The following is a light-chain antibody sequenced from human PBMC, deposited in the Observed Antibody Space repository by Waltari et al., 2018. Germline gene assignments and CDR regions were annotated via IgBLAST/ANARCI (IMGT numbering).Light chain of an antibody. V-gene: IGLV1-40*03. CDR3: STWDRSLGIRL. J-gene: IGLJ2*01. CDR1: RANNGAEYD. Sequence: QSVLTQPPSASGAPGQRVTISCTGSRANNGAEYDVAWYQQFPGTAPKLVIYETNKRPSGLSDRFSGSKSGASASLIITGVRSEDEADYYCSTWDRSLGIRLFGGGTRLTVL. CDR2: ETN.